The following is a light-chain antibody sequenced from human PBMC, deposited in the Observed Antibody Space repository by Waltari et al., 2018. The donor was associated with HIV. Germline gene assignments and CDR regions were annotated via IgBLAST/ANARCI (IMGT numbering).Light chain of an antibody. CDR3: SSSAGGDTLV. V-gene: IGLV2-8*01. CDR1: SSDVGRSNY. Sequence: QSALTQPPSASGFPGQSVTISCTGTSSDVGRSNYVAWYQLYPGKAPKLLIYEITKRPSGVPDRFSGSKSGNTASLTVSGLQAEDEADYYCSSSAGGDTLVFGGGTKLTVL. CDR2: EIT. J-gene: IGLJ3*02.